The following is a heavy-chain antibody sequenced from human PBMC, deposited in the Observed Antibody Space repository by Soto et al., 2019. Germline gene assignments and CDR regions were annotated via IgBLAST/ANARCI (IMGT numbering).Heavy chain of an antibody. D-gene: IGHD6-19*01. J-gene: IGHJ4*02. CDR3: ARDRGSGWFVY. CDR2: ISGYNGNT. V-gene: IGHV1-18*01. CDR1: GYTFTSYV. Sequence: ASVKVSCKASGYTFTSYVVSWLRQAPGQGLEWMGWISGYNGNTNYVQKLQGRVTMTTDTSTSTAYMELKSLRSDDTAVYYCARDRGSGWFVYWGQGTQVTVSS.